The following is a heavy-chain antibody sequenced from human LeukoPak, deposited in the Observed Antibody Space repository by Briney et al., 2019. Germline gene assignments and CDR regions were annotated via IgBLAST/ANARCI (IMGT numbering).Heavy chain of an antibody. J-gene: IGHJ4*02. Sequence: GGSLRLSCAASGYTFSSYSINWVRQAPGKGLEWVSSISVRSNYIYYADSVRGRFRISRDDARDSLYLQMNSLRAEDTAVYYCVRLRRNSDTTGFYYYYDFWGQGTLVTVSS. CDR2: ISVRSNYI. CDR1: GYTFSSYS. CDR3: VRLRRNSDTTGFYYYYDF. D-gene: IGHD3-22*01. V-gene: IGHV3-21*01.